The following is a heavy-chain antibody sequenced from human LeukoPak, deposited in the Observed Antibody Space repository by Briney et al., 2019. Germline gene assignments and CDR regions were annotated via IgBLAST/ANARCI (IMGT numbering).Heavy chain of an antibody. CDR1: RFTFRSYE. Sequence: GSLRLSCAASRFTFRSYEMNWVRQAPGKGLDWVSYISSSGSTIYYADSVKGRFTISRDNAKNSLYLQMNSLRAEDTAVYYCARDVGRGAVAAENQFDYWGQGTLVTVSS. J-gene: IGHJ4*02. D-gene: IGHD6-19*01. V-gene: IGHV3-48*03. CDR3: ARDVGRGAVAAENQFDY. CDR2: ISSSGSTI.